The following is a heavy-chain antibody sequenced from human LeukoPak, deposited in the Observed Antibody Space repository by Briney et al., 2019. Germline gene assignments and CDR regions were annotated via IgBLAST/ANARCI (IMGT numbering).Heavy chain of an antibody. V-gene: IGHV3-48*03. CDR2: ISSSGSTI. D-gene: IGHD3-10*01. CDR1: GFTFSSYE. Sequence: GGSLRLSCAASGFTFSSYEMNWVRQAPGKGLEWVSYISSSGSTIYYADSVKGRFTISRDNAKNSLYLQMNSLRAEDTAVYYCASRPEEGAINWGQGTLVTVSS. J-gene: IGHJ4*02. CDR3: ASRPEEGAIN.